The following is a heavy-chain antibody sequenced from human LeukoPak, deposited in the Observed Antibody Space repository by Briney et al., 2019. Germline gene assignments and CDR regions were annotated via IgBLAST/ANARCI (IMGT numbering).Heavy chain of an antibody. CDR2: ISAYNGNT. D-gene: IGHD5-12*01. V-gene: IGHV1-18*01. Sequence: GASVKVSCKASGYTFTSYGISWVRQASGQGLEWMGWISAYNGNTNYAQKLQGRVTMTTDTSTSTAYMELRSLRSDDTAVYYCARTGYSGYGDYYYYGMDVWGQGTTVTVSS. CDR3: ARTGYSGYGDYYYYGMDV. J-gene: IGHJ6*02. CDR1: GYTFTSYG.